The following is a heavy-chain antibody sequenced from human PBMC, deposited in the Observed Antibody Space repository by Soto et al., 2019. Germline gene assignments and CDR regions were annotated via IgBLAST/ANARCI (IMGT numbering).Heavy chain of an antibody. CDR1: GFTFSSYA. J-gene: IGHJ4*02. CDR3: ARAIVGASDY. CDR2: ISSNGGST. Sequence: EVPLVESGGGLAQPGGSLRLSCAASGFTFSSYAMHWVRQAPGKGLEYVSAISSNGGSTYYANSVKGRFTISRDNSKNTLYLQMGSLRAEDMAMYYCARAIVGASDYWGQGTLVTVSS. V-gene: IGHV3-64*01. D-gene: IGHD1-26*01.